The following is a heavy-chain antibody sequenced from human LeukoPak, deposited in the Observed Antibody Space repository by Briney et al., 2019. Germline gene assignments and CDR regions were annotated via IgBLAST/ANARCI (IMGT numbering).Heavy chain of an antibody. Sequence: GGSLRLPCAASGFTFSSYSMNWVRQAPGKGLEWVSSISSSSSYIYYADSVKGRFTISRDNAKNSLYLQMNSLRAEDTAVYYCARDGVYYDSSGYLYYFDYWGQGTLVTVSS. CDR3: ARDGVYYDSSGYLYYFDY. CDR1: GFTFSSYS. J-gene: IGHJ4*02. D-gene: IGHD3-22*01. V-gene: IGHV3-21*01. CDR2: ISSSSSYI.